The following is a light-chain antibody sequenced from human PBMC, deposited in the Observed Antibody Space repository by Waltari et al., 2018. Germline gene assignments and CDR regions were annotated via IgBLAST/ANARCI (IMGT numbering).Light chain of an antibody. V-gene: IGKV1-8*01. J-gene: IGKJ1*01. CDR1: QGISSY. CDR2: AAP. Sequence: AIRMTQSPSSFSASIGDRVTITCRASQGISSYLAWYQQKPGKAPKLLIYAAPTLQSGVPSRFSGSGSGTDFTLTISCLQSEDFATYYCQHYYISPWTFGQGTKVEIK. CDR3: QHYYISPWT.